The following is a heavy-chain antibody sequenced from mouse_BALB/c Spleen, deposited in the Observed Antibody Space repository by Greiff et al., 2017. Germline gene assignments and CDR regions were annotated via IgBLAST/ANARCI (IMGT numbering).Heavy chain of an antibody. D-gene: IGHD1-1*01. CDR1: GYTFTSYV. CDR3: AREYFSSSIDY. CDR2: INPYNDGT. J-gene: IGHJ2*01. V-gene: IGHV1-14*01. Sequence: VQLQQSGPELVKPGASVKMSCKASGYTFTSYVMHWVKQKPGQGLEWIGYINPYNDGTKYNEKFKGKATLTSDKSSSTAYMELSSLTSEDSAVYYCAREYFSSSIDYWGQGTTLTVSS.